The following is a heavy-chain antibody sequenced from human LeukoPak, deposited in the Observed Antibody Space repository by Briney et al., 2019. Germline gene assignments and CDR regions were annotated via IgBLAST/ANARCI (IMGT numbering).Heavy chain of an antibody. Sequence: GSLRLSCTASGFTFSSYAMSWVRQAPGKGLEWVSGISGSGGSTYYADSVKGRFTISRDNSKNTLYLQMNSLRAEDTAVYYCAKDKAYCSGGSCYNAFDIWGQGTMVTVSS. CDR3: AKDKAYCSGGSCYNAFDI. J-gene: IGHJ3*02. D-gene: IGHD2-15*01. V-gene: IGHV3-23*01. CDR2: ISGSGGST. CDR1: GFTFSSYA.